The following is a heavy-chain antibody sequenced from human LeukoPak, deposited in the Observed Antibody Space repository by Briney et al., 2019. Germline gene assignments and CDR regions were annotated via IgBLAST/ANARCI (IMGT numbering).Heavy chain of an antibody. CDR3: ARDLTYFDILTGSP. CDR1: GFTFSSYS. D-gene: IGHD3-9*01. Sequence: GGFLRLSCAASGFTFSSYSMNWVRQAPGKGLEWVSSISSSSSYIYYADSVKGRFTISRDNAKNSLYLQMNSLRAEDTAVYYCARDLTYFDILTGSPWGQGTLVTVSS. V-gene: IGHV3-21*01. CDR2: ISSSSSYI. J-gene: IGHJ5*02.